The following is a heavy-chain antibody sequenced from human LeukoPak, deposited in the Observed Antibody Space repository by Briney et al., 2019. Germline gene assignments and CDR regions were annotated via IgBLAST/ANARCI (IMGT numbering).Heavy chain of an antibody. V-gene: IGHV3-23*01. D-gene: IGHD4-23*01. J-gene: IGHJ6*03. CDR3: AKFYGGNPYYYYYMDV. CDR2: ISGSGGST. CDR1: GFTFSSYA. Sequence: PGGSLRLSCAASGFTFSSYAMSWARQAPGKGLEWVSAISGSGGSTYYADSVKGRFTISRDNSKNTLYLQMNSLRAEDTAVYYCAKFYGGNPYYYYYMDVWGKGTTVTVSS.